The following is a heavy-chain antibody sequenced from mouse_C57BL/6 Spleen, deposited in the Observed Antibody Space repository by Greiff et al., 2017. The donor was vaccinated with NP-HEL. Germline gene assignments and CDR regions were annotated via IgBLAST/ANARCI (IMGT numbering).Heavy chain of an antibody. CDR1: GYSFTGYY. CDR3: ARSLIYYGSSHYYAMDY. CDR2: INPSTGGT. J-gene: IGHJ4*01. Sequence: EVQLQQSGPELVKPGASVKISCKASGYSFTGYYMNWVKQSPEKSLEWIGEINPSTGGTTYNQKFKAKATLTVDKSSSTAYMQLKSLTSEDSAVYYCARSLIYYGSSHYYAMDYWGQGTSVTVSS. V-gene: IGHV1-42*01. D-gene: IGHD1-1*01.